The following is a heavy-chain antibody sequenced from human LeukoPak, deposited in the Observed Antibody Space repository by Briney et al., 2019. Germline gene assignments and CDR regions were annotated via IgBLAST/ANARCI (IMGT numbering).Heavy chain of an antibody. CDR1: GGSFSGYH. J-gene: IGHJ4*02. D-gene: IGHD1-1*01. V-gene: IGHV4-34*01. CDR3: ARGNAQGGFDY. CDR2: INHSGST. Sequence: PSETLSLTCAVYGGSFSGYHWSWIRQPPGKGLEWIGQINHSGSTNYNPSLKSRVTILVDTSKNQFSLKLSSVTAADTAVYYCARGNAQGGFDYWGQGTLVTVSS.